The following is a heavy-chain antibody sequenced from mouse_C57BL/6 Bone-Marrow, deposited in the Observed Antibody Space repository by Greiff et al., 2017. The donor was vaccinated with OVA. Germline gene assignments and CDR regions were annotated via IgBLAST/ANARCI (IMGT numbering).Heavy chain of an antibody. CDR1: GFSFNTYA. J-gene: IGHJ4*01. Sequence: EVQLVESGGGLVQPKGSLKLSCAASGFSFNTYAMNWVRQAPGKGLEWVARIRSKSNNYATYYADSVKDRFTISRDDSESMLYLQMNNLKTEDTAMYYCVRLGGSGAMDYWGQGTSVTVSS. CDR3: VRLGGSGAMDY. CDR2: IRSKSNNYAT. V-gene: IGHV10-1*01. D-gene: IGHD1-1*01.